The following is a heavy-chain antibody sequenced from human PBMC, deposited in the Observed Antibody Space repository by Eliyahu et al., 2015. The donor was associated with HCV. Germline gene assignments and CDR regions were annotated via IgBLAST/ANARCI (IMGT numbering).Heavy chain of an antibody. Sequence: EVQLVESGGGLVQPGGSLRLSXAASGFLFGNHXIDWVRQAPGXGLGGVGVARNKGRRYSTDXAASVKGRFIXSRDDSTTTSYLQMNNLKTDDTAVYYCADLGSTAEALWGQGTLVTXS. D-gene: IGHD2-2*01. CDR2: ARNKGRRYST. J-gene: IGHJ1*01. V-gene: IGHV3-72*01. CDR3: ADLGSTAEAL. CDR1: GFLFGNHX.